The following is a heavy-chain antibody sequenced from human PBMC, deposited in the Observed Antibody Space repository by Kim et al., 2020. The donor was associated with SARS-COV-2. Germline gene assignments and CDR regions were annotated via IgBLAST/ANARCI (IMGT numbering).Heavy chain of an antibody. Sequence: DSVKGRFTTSRDNSKNTLYLQMNSPRAEDTAVYYCARGGWLRSRGYGMDVWGQGTTVTVSS. D-gene: IGHD5-12*01. V-gene: IGHV3-30*07. J-gene: IGHJ6*02. CDR3: ARGGWLRSRGYGMDV.